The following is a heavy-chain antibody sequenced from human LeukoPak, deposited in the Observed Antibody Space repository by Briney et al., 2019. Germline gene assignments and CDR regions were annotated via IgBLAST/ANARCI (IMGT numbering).Heavy chain of an antibody. CDR2: IYYSGST. CDR1: GGSISSYY. V-gene: IGHV4-59*01. D-gene: IGHD6-25*01. CDR3: ARDLYFGSGY. J-gene: IGHJ4*02. Sequence: PSETLSLTCTVSGGSISSYYWSWIRQPPGKGLEWIGYIYYSGSTNYNPSLKSRVTISVDTSKNQFSLKLSSVTAADTAVYYCARDLYFGSGYWGQGTLVTVSS.